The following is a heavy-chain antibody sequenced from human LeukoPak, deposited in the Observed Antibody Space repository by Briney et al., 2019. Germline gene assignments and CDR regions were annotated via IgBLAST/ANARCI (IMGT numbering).Heavy chain of an antibody. CDR2: IYSGGST. CDR1: GFTVSSNY. Sequence: HPGGSLRLSCAASGFTVSSNYMSWVRQAPGKGLEWVSLIYSGGSTSYADSVKGRFTFSRDNSKNTLYLQMNSLRAEDTAVYYCARDRVNWNDVGGLFDYWGQGTLVTVSS. CDR3: ARDRVNWNDVGGLFDY. V-gene: IGHV3-53*01. D-gene: IGHD1-1*01. J-gene: IGHJ4*02.